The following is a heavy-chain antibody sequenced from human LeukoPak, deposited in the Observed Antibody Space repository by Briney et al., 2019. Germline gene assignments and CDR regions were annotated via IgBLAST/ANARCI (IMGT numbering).Heavy chain of an antibody. CDR3: ARELRLRYFDWLLSYYYGMDV. V-gene: IGHV3-23*01. CDR2: ILGGGDTT. CDR1: GFTFNYYA. J-gene: IGHJ6*02. D-gene: IGHD3-9*01. Sequence: GGSLRLSCAASGFTFNYYAMNWVRQAPGKGLEWVSAILGGGDTTSYADSVKGRFTISRDNSKNTLYLQMNSLRAEDTAVYYCARELRLRYFDWLLSYYYGMDVWGQGTTVTVSS.